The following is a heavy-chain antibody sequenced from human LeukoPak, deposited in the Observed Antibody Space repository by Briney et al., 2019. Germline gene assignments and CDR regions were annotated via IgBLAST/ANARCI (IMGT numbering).Heavy chain of an antibody. CDR3: ARGDYGSTWYDFFFDY. J-gene: IGHJ4*02. V-gene: IGHV3-33*01. D-gene: IGHD6-13*01. CDR1: GFTFSSYG. Sequence: GRPLRLSCAASGFTFSSYGMHWVRQAPGKGLEWVAVIWYDGSNKYYADSVKGRFTISRDNSNNTLYLQMNSLRGEDTAVYYCARGDYGSTWYDFFFDYWGQGILVTVSS. CDR2: IWYDGSNK.